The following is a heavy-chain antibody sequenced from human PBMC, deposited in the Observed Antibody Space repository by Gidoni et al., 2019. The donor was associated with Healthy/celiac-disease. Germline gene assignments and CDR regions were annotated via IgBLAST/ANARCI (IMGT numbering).Heavy chain of an antibody. V-gene: IGHV3-9*01. D-gene: IGHD2-15*01. Sequence: EVQLVESGGGLVQPGRSMRLSCAASGFTFDDYAMHWVRQAPGKGLEWVSGISWNSGSIGYADSVKGRFTISRDNAKNSLYLQMNSLRAEDTALYYCAKDPSRILIYYFDYWGQGTLVTVSS. CDR2: ISWNSGSI. CDR3: AKDPSRILIYYFDY. J-gene: IGHJ4*02. CDR1: GFTFDDYA.